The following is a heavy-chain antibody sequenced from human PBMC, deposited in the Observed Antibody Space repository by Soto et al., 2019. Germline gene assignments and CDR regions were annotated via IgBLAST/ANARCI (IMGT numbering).Heavy chain of an antibody. Sequence: QVQLQESGPGLVKPSQTLSLTCTVSGGSISSGDYYWSWIRQHPGKGLEWIGYIYYSGSTYCNPSLKSRVTISVDTSKNQFTLKLSAVTAADTAVYYCARDHVGRSYFDYWGQGTLVTVSS. D-gene: IGHD3-10*01. CDR2: IYYSGST. V-gene: IGHV4-31*03. CDR3: ARDHVGRSYFDY. CDR1: GGSISSGDYY. J-gene: IGHJ4*02.